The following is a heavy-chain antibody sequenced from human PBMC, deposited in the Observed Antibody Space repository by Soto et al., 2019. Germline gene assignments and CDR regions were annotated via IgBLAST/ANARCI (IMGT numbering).Heavy chain of an antibody. V-gene: IGHV4-39*01. CDR2: IYYSGST. CDR3: ARTVLGYCSGGSCYPGWFDP. CDR1: GGSISSSSYY. D-gene: IGHD2-15*01. J-gene: IGHJ5*02. Sequence: SETLSLTCTVSGGSISSSSYYWGWIRQPPGKGLEWIGSIYYSGSTYYNPSLKSRVTISVDTSKNQFSLKLSSVTAADTAVYYCARTVLGYCSGGSCYPGWFDPWGQGTLVTVSS.